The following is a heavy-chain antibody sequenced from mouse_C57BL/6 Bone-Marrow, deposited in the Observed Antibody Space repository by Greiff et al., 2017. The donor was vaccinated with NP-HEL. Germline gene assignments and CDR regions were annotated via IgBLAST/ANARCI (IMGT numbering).Heavy chain of an antibody. Sequence: QVQLKESGPGLVQPSQSLSITCTVSGFSLTSYGVHWVRQSPGKGLEWLGVIWSGGSTDYNAAFISGLSISKDNSKSQVFFKMNSLQADDTAIYYCARNGDYGSSYDFDYWGQGTTLTVSS. CDR2: IWSGGST. D-gene: IGHD1-1*01. V-gene: IGHV2-2*01. J-gene: IGHJ2*01. CDR1: GFSLTSYG. CDR3: ARNGDYGSSYDFDY.